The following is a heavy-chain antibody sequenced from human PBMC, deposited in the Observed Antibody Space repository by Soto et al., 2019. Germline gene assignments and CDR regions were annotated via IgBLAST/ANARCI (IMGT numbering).Heavy chain of an antibody. J-gene: IGHJ4*02. V-gene: IGHV3-23*01. CDR2: ISGSGGST. D-gene: IGHD3-22*01. CDR3: AKVYYDSSGYYPFGY. CDR1: GFTFSSYA. Sequence: QPGGSLRLSCAASGFTFSSYAMSWVRQAPGKGLEWVSAISGSGGSTYYADSVKGRFTISRDNSKNTLYLRMNSLRAEDTAVYYCAKVYYDSSGYYPFGYWGQGTLVTVSS.